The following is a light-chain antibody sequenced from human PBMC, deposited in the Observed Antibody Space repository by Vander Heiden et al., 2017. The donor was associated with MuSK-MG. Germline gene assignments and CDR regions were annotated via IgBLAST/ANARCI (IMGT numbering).Light chain of an antibody. CDR3: QQYGSAPPMCS. Sequence: EIVLTQSPGTLSLSPGERATLSCRASQSVCSSYLAWYQQKPGQAPRLLIYGASSRATGIPDRFSGSRSGTDFTLTISRLEPEDFAVYYCQQYGSAPPMCSFGQGTKLEIK. V-gene: IGKV3-20*01. CDR2: GAS. J-gene: IGKJ2*04. CDR1: QSVCSSY.